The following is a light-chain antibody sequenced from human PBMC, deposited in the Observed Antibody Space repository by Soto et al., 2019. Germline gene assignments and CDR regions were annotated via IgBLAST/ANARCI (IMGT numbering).Light chain of an antibody. Sequence: TQLTQSPSSLSASVGDRVIITCRASQSVSRSLNWYQQKAGQAPKLLIYAASTLHSGVPSRFSGSGSGTEFTLTISSLQPEDFATYYCQQNAITPPWTFGQGTKVDIK. CDR2: AAS. CDR1: QSVSRS. V-gene: IGKV1-39*01. J-gene: IGKJ1*01. CDR3: QQNAITPPWT.